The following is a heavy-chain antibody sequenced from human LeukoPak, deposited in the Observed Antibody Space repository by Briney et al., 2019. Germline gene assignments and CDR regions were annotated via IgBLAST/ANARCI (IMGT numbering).Heavy chain of an antibody. CDR1: GYAFNDFA. J-gene: IGHJ4*02. CDR3: AKSSIMFAAGRLGSIDF. V-gene: IGHV3-30*02. D-gene: IGHD6-25*01. CDR2: IRRDGSHK. Sequence: GGSLRLSCAASGYAFNDFAMYWVRQAPGKGLDWVTLIRRDGSHKYYAHSIKGRFTISRDNSKNTLYLQMSSLRAEDTAVYYCAKSSIMFAAGRLGSIDFWGQGTLVTVSS.